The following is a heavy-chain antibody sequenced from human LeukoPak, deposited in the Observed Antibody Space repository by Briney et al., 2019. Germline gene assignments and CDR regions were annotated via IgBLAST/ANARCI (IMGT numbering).Heavy chain of an antibody. CDR1: GGSISSGDYS. Sequence: SQTLSLTCAVSGGSISSGDYSWNWIRQPPGKGLEWIGYIYHTGNTFYNPSLKSRVTISVGTSKNQFSLKLSSVTAADTAVYYCARNPVTDQYYGMDVWGQGTTVTVSS. J-gene: IGHJ6*02. D-gene: IGHD2-21*02. CDR2: IYHTGNT. V-gene: IGHV4-30-2*01. CDR3: ARNPVTDQYYGMDV.